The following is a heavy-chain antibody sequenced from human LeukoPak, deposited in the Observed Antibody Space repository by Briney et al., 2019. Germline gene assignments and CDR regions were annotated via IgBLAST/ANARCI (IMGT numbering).Heavy chain of an antibody. D-gene: IGHD2-21*02. CDR1: GFTFSTHD. CDR2: INSRSSTI. J-gene: IGHJ3*02. Sequence: HPGGSLRLSCAASGFTFSTHDVNWVRQAPGKGLEWVSFINSRSSTIYYADSVKGRFTISRDNAKNSLYLQMNSLRAEDTAVYYCTSHTGTGDAFRPFHIWGQGTMATVSS. CDR3: TSHTGTGDAFRPFHI. V-gene: IGHV3-48*04.